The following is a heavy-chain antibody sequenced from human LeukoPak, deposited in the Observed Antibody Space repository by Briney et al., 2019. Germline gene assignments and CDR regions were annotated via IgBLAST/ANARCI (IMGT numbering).Heavy chain of an antibody. Sequence: GGSLRLSCTASGFTFSNYAMSWVRQAPGKGLEWVSAISGSGGSTYYADSVKGRFTISRDNSKNTLYLQMNSLRAEDTAVYYCAKSGYVDIVATTHFDYWGQGTLVTVSS. V-gene: IGHV3-23*01. CDR3: AKSGYVDIVATTHFDY. CDR2: ISGSGGST. D-gene: IGHD5-12*01. J-gene: IGHJ4*02. CDR1: GFTFSNYA.